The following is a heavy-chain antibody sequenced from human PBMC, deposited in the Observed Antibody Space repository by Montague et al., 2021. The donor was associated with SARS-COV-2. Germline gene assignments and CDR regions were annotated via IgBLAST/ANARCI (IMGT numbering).Heavy chain of an antibody. CDR3: AHRRRNYGMDV. J-gene: IGHJ6*02. CDR1: GFSLSTDGVG. V-gene: IGHV2-5*02. CDR2: IYWDDDK. Sequence: PALVKPTQTLTLTCTFSGFSLSTDGVGVGWIRQPPGKALECLAFIYWDDDKRYSPSLQSRLTITKDTSKNQVVLTMTNMDPVDTGTYYCAHRRRNYGMDVWGQGTTVTVSS.